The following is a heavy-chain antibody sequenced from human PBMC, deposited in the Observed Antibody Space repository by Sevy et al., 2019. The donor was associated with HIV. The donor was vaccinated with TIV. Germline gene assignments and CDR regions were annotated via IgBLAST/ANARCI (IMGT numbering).Heavy chain of an antibody. V-gene: IGHV3-30*04. Sequence: GGSLRLSCTASGFVFSSYAMHWVRQAPGKGLEWVAFIAYDGSNKNYTDSVKGRFTLSRDKSKNTLYLQMNSLGAEDTAVYYCARRRFLEWLSSAAFDIWGQGTMVTVSS. D-gene: IGHD3-3*01. CDR3: ARRRFLEWLSSAAFDI. J-gene: IGHJ3*02. CDR2: IAYDGSNK. CDR1: GFVFSSYA.